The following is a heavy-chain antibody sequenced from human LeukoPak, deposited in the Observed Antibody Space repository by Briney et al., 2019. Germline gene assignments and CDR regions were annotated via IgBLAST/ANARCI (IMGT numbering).Heavy chain of an antibody. CDR2: IYYSGST. Sequence: PSETRSLTCTVSGGSISSSSYYWGWIRQPPGRGLEWIGSIYYSGSTYYNPSLKSRVTISVDTSKNQYSLMLSSVTAAYTAVYYCARHIPVGQWLGYFDYWGQGTLVTVSS. D-gene: IGHD6-19*01. J-gene: IGHJ4*02. CDR3: ARHIPVGQWLGYFDY. V-gene: IGHV4-39*01. CDR1: GGSISSSSYY.